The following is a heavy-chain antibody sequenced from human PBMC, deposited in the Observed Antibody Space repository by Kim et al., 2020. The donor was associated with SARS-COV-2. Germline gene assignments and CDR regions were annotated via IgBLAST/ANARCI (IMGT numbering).Heavy chain of an antibody. Sequence: SETLSLTCIVSGGSISSYYWSWIRQPPGKGLEWIGYIYYSGSTNYNPSLKSRVTISVDTSKNQFSLKLTSVTAADTAVYYCARGGNYDTLTGYRVRDDYFDYWGQGALVTVSS. J-gene: IGHJ4*02. V-gene: IGHV4-59*13. D-gene: IGHD3-9*01. CDR2: IYYSGST. CDR1: GGSISSYY. CDR3: ARGGNYDTLTGYRVRDDYFDY.